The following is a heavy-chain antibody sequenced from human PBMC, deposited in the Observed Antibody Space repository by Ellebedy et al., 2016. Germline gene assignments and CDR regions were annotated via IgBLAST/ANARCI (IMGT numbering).Heavy chain of an antibody. CDR2: IYYSGST. J-gene: IGHJ5*02. CDR1: GGAISTYY. Sequence: SETLSLXCTVSGGAISTYYWNWIRQPPGKGLEWIGYIYYSGSTYYNPSLKSRVTISLDTSRNQFSLKLSSVTAADTAVYYCARRVRTDRPIAQENWFDPWGQGTLVTVSS. V-gene: IGHV4-59*08. CDR3: ARRVRTDRPIAQENWFDP. D-gene: IGHD5-18*01.